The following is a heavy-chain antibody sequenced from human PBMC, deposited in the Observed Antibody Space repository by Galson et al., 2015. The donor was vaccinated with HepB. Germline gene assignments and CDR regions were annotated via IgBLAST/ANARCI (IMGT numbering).Heavy chain of an antibody. CDR3: ARGGMATRGGPTFDF. CDR2: ISGHNGNA. D-gene: IGHD5-24*01. J-gene: IGHJ4*02. Sequence: SVKVSCKASGYTFSSYGINWVRQAPGQGLEWMGRISGHNGNANYAQKLQGRVSMTTDRSTTTAYMELRSLRSDDTAVYYCARGGMATRGGPTFDFWSQGTLVTVSS. V-gene: IGHV1-18*01. CDR1: GYTFSSYG.